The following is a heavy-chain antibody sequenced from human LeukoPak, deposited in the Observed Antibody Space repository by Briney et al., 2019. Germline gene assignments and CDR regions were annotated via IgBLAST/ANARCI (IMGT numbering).Heavy chain of an antibody. D-gene: IGHD3-3*01. CDR1: GGSISSSSYY. CDR3: ARGGAKPSRYDFWSGYYEDSYYYYGMDV. Sequence: PSETLSLTCTVSGGSISSSSYYWGWIRQPPGKGLEWIGSIYYSGSTYYNPSLKSRVTISVDPSKNQFSLKLSSVTAADTAVYYCARGGAKPSRYDFWSGYYEDSYYYYGMDVWGQGTTVTVSS. CDR2: IYYSGST. J-gene: IGHJ6*02. V-gene: IGHV4-39*07.